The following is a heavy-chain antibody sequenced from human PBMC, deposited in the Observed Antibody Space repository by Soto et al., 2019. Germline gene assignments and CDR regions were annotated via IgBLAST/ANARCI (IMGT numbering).Heavy chain of an antibody. J-gene: IGHJ6*02. V-gene: IGHV4-4*02. CDR3: ARGGTYYDFWSGYYVNPRWPMDV. CDR1: GGSISSSNW. D-gene: IGHD3-3*01. CDR2: IYHSGST. Sequence: LSLTCAVSGGSISSSNWWSWVRQPPGKGLEWIGGIYHSGSTNYNPSLKSRVTISVDKSKNQFSLKLSSVTAADTAVYYCARGGTYYDFWSGYYVNPRWPMDVWGQGTTVTVSS.